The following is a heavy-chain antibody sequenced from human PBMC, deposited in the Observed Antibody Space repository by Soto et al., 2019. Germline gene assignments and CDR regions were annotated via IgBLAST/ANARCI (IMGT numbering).Heavy chain of an antibody. CDR2: IKYDGNEQ. CDR3: SRENWFQDY. Sequence: EVRLVESWGGLVQPGGSLRLSCAASGFTFSNYYMTWVRQAPGKGLEWVASIKYDGNEQNYVDSVKGRFTISRDNAKNSLYLQMNSLRAEDTALYYCSRENWFQDYWGQGTLVTVSS. CDR1: GFTFSNYY. D-gene: IGHD3-9*01. V-gene: IGHV3-7*03. J-gene: IGHJ4*02.